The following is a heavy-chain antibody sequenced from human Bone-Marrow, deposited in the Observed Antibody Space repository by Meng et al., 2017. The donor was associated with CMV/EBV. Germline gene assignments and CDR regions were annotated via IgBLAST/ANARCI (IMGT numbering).Heavy chain of an antibody. CDR1: GYTFTGDY. CDR3: ARDLDGGEMATAVGADY. CDR2: INPNSGDT. D-gene: IGHD5-24*01. V-gene: IGHV1-2*02. J-gene: IGHJ4*02. Sequence: ASVKVSCKASGYTFTGDYMHWVRQAPGQGLEWMGLINPNSGDTTFAQKFQGRVTMTRDTSISTAYMELSSLRSDDTAVYYCARDLDGGEMATAVGADYWGQGTLVTVSS.